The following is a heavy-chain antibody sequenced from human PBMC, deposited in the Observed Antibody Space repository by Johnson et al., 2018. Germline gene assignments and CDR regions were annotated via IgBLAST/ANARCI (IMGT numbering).Heavy chain of an antibody. CDR3: AKDTDTDDAFDI. V-gene: IGHV3-11*04. D-gene: IGHD4-17*01. CDR1: GFTFSDYY. CDR2: ISSSGSTI. Sequence: QVQLVQCGGGLVKPGGSLRLPCAASGFTFSDYYMNWIRQAPGKGLEWVSYISSSGSTIYSADSVKGRFTISRDNAKNSLYLQMNSLRAEDTAVYYCAKDTDTDDAFDIWGQGTMVTVSS. J-gene: IGHJ3*02.